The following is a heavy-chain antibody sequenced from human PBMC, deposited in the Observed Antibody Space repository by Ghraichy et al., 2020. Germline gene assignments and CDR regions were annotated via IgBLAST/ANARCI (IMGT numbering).Heavy chain of an antibody. V-gene: IGHV3-48*02. Sequence: ESLNISCAASGFSFSSYSMNWVRQAPGKGLEWVSYISTSGSTIYYADSVKGRFTISRDSAKNSLYLQMNSLRDEDTAVYYCARDERSFDYWGQGTLVTVSS. CDR1: GFSFSSYS. J-gene: IGHJ4*02. D-gene: IGHD3-10*01. CDR3: ARDERSFDY. CDR2: ISTSGSTI.